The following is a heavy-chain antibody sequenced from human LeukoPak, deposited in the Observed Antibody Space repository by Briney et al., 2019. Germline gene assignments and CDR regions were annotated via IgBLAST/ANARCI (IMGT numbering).Heavy chain of an antibody. Sequence: GGSLRLSCAASGFTFSSYAMHWVRQAPGKGLEWVAVISYDGSNKYYADSVKGRFTISRDNSKNTLYLQMNSLRAEDTAVYYCASSLSGWYRSDYWGQGTLVTVSS. CDR2: ISYDGSNK. V-gene: IGHV3-30-3*01. J-gene: IGHJ4*02. D-gene: IGHD6-19*01. CDR3: ASSLSGWYRSDY. CDR1: GFTFSSYA.